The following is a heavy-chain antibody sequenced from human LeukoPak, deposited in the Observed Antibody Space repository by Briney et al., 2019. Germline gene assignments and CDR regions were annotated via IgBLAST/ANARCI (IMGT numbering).Heavy chain of an antibody. CDR3: ARDLPVAGTMVEFDY. V-gene: IGHV1-2*02. Sequence: GASVKVSCKASGYTFTGCYMHWVRQAPGQGLERMGWINPNSAGTNYAQKYQGRVTMTRDTSISTAYMELSRLTSDDTAVYYCARDLPVAGTMVEFDYWGQGTLVTASS. CDR2: INPNSAGT. CDR1: GYTFTGCY. J-gene: IGHJ4*02. D-gene: IGHD6-19*01.